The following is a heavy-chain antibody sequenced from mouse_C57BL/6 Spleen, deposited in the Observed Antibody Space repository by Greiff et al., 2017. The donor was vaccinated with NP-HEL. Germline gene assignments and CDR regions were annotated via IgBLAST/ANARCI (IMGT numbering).Heavy chain of an antibody. V-gene: IGHV1-52*01. D-gene: IGHD1-1*01. Sequence: VQLQQPGAELVRPGSSVKLSCMASGYTFTSYWMHWVKQRPIQGLEWIGNIDPSDSETHYNQKFKDKATLTVDKSSSTAYMQLSSLTSEDSAVYYCARESITTVVDAWFAYWGQGTLVTVSA. J-gene: IGHJ3*01. CDR3: ARESITTVVDAWFAY. CDR1: GYTFTSYW. CDR2: IDPSDSET.